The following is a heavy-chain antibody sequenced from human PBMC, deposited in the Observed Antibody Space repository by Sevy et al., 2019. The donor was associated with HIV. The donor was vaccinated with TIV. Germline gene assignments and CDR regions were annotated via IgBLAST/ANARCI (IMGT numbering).Heavy chain of an antibody. V-gene: IGHV3-48*02. CDR3: AGEQWQLNAEEAFDS. CDR2: ISSSSSDI. CDR1: GFTFSSYS. J-gene: IGHJ3*02. Sequence: GGSLRLSCAASGFTFSSYSMNWVRQAPGRGLEWISYISSSSSDIYYADSVKGRFTISRDNAKNSLDLQMNSLLDEDTAVYYCAGEQWQLNAEEAFDSWGQGTMVTVSS. D-gene: IGHD6-19*01.